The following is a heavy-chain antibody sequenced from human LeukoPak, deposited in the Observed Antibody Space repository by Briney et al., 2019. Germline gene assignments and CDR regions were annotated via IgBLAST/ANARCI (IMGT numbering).Heavy chain of an antibody. Sequence: GGSLRLSCAASGFTFSTYAMSWVRQAPGKGLEWVSTISGSTGTTYYADSAKGRFTISRDNSKNTLYLQMNSLRAEDTAVYYCAKDTIYVVVPAAMDYWGQGTLVTVSS. D-gene: IGHD2-2*01. CDR2: ISGSTGTT. CDR3: AKDTIYVVVPAAMDY. V-gene: IGHV3-23*01. CDR1: GFTFSTYA. J-gene: IGHJ4*02.